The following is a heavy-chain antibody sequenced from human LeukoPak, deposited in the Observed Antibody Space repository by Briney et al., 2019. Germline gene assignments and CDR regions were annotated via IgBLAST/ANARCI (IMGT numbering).Heavy chain of an antibody. CDR2: ISDSGGRT. J-gene: IGHJ4*02. CDR1: GITLSNYG. CDR3: AKRGVVIRVFLVGFHKEAYYFDS. V-gene: IGHV3-23*01. Sequence: GGSLRLSCAVSGITLSNYGMSWVRQAPGKGLEWVAGISDSGGRTNYADSVKGRFTISRDNPKNTLYLQMNRLRAEDTAVYFCAKRGVVIRVFLVGFHKEAYYFDSWGQGALVTVSS. D-gene: IGHD3-10*01.